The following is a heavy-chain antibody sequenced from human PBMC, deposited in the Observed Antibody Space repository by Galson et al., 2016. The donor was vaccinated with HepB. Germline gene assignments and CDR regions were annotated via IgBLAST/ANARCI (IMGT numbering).Heavy chain of an antibody. CDR3: ARRRTVAGTGYYFDF. V-gene: IGHV5-51*01. Sequence: QSGAEVKKPGESLKISCKGSGYSFPTYWIDWVRQMPGKGLEWMGIIYPGDSDTRYSESFEGQVSISADRSTGTVYLQWSSLKASATAIYYCARRRTVAGTGYYFDFWGQGTLVIVSS. D-gene: IGHD1/OR15-1a*01. CDR2: IYPGDSDT. J-gene: IGHJ4*02. CDR1: GYSFPTYW.